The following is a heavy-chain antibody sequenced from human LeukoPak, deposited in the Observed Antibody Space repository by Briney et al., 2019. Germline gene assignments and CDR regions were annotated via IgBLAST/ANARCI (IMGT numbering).Heavy chain of an antibody. D-gene: IGHD2-15*01. CDR2: ISGSGGST. J-gene: IGHJ1*01. Sequence: PGGSLRLSCAASGFTFSSYAMSWVRQAPGKGLEWVSAISGSGGSTYYADSVKGRFTISRDNSKNTLYLQMNSLRAEDTAVYYYAKEELVVVAASNFQHWGQGTLVTVSS. CDR3: AKEELVVVAASNFQH. V-gene: IGHV3-23*01. CDR1: GFTFSSYA.